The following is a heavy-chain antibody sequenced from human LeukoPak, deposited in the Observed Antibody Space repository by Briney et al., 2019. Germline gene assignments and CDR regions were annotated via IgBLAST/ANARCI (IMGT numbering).Heavy chain of an antibody. CDR1: GFTFSSYE. J-gene: IGHJ3*02. D-gene: IGHD4-17*01. V-gene: IGHV3-48*03. CDR3: ARDLNGDYASAFDI. Sequence: GGSLRLSCAASGFTFSSYEMNWVRQAPGKGLEWVSYISSSGSTIYYADSVKGRFTISRDNAKNSLYLQMNSLRAEDTAVYYCARDLNGDYASAFDIWGQGTMVTVSS. CDR2: ISSSGSTI.